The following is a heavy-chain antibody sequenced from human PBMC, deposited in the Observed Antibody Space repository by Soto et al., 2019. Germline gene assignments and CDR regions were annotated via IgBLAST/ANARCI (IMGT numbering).Heavy chain of an antibody. V-gene: IGHV1-3*01. CDR2: INAGNGNT. D-gene: IGHD2-15*01. Sequence: ASLKVSCKASGYTFTICAMHCVRQAPGQRLEWMGWINAGNGNTKYSQKFQGRVTITRDTSASTAYMELSSLRSEYTAVYYCARESVVLRAFDIWGQGTMVTVSS. CDR3: ARESVVLRAFDI. J-gene: IGHJ3*02. CDR1: GYTFTICA.